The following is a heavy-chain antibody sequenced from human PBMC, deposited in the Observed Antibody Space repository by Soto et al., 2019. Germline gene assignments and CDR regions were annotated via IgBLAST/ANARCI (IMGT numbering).Heavy chain of an antibody. J-gene: IGHJ6*02. CDR1: GYTFTSCA. CDR2: INAGNGNT. V-gene: IGHV1-3*01. D-gene: IGHD3-3*01. CDR3: ARGLKNFWSGYSYYYYYGMDV. Sequence: EASVKVSCKASGYTFTSCAMHWVRQAPGQRLEWMGWINAGNGNTKYSQKFQGRVTITRDTSASTAYMELSSLRSEDTAVYYCARGLKNFWSGYSYYYYYGMDVWGQGTTVTVSS.